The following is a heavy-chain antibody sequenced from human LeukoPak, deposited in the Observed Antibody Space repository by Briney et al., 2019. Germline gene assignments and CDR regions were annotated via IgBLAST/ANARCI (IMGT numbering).Heavy chain of an antibody. CDR2: TSSGSSTI. CDR3: GREWAVDF. V-gene: IGHV3-48*04. J-gene: IGHJ4*02. CDR1: GFSFSSYS. Sequence: GGSLRLSCAASGFSFSSYSMKWVRQAPGKGLEWLSYTSSGSSTIYYADAVKGRFVISRDNTKKTLDLEMNSLRAEDTAVYYCGREWAVDFWGQGTLVTVSS.